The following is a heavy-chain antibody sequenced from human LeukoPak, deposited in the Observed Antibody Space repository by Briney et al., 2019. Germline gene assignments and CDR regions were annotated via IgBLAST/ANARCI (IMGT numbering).Heavy chain of an antibody. D-gene: IGHD3-9*01. CDR3: ARLVGGTGYFDY. J-gene: IGHJ4*02. CDR1: GGSISSHY. CDR2: IYYSGTT. Sequence: SETRSLTCAASGGSISSHYWSWIRQPPGKGLEWIGYIYYSGTTNYSPSLKSRVTISVDTSKTQFSLKLSSVNAADTAVYYCARLVGGTGYFDYWGQGALVTVSS. V-gene: IGHV4-59*11.